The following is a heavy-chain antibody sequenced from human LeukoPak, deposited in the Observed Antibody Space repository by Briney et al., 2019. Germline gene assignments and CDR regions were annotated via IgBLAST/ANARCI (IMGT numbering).Heavy chain of an antibody. Sequence: GGSLGLSFAASGFTFSSYSMNLVRQAPGKGLEWVSSISSSSSYIYYADSVKGRFTISRDNAKNSLYLQMNSLRAEDTAVYYCARVPNVSFMDVWGQGTTVTVSS. CDR3: ARVPNVSFMDV. CDR1: GFTFSSYS. CDR2: ISSSSSYI. V-gene: IGHV3-21*01. J-gene: IGHJ6*02.